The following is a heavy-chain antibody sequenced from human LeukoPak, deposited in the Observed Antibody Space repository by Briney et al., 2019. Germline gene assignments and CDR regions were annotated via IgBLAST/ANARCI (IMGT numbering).Heavy chain of an antibody. CDR2: ISYDGSNK. CDR1: GFTFSSYA. CDR3: ARDSDGWYWAFDF. J-gene: IGHJ4*02. D-gene: IGHD6-19*01. V-gene: IGHV3-30-3*01. Sequence: PGGSLRLSCAASGFTFSSYAMHWVRQAPGKGLEWVAVISYDGSNKYYADSVKGRFTISRDNSKNTLYLQMNSLRAEDTAVYYCARDSDGWYWAFDFWGQGTPVTVSS.